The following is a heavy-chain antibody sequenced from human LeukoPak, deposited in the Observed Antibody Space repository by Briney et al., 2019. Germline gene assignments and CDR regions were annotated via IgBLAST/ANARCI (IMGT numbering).Heavy chain of an antibody. CDR1: GFTVSSNY. J-gene: IGHJ3*02. CDR3: ARGGSYLSAFDI. V-gene: IGHV3-53*01. Sequence: GGSLRLSRAASGFTVSSNYMSWVRQAPGKGLEWVSIIYSGGSTFYADSVKGRFTISRDNSKNTLYLQMNSLRAEDTAVYYCARGGSYLSAFDIWGQGTMVTVSS. D-gene: IGHD1-26*01. CDR2: IYSGGST.